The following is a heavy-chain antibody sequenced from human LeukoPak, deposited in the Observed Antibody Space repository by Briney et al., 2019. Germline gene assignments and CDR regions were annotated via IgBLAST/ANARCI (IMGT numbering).Heavy chain of an antibody. D-gene: IGHD3-10*01. CDR3: AKLPAGVAGSDNWFDP. Sequence: PGRSLRLSCAASGFTFSSYGMHWVRQAPGKGLEWVSAISGRGGSTYYADSVKGRFTISRDNSKNTLYLQMNSLRAEDTAVYYCAKLPAGVAGSDNWFDPWGQGTLVTVSS. V-gene: IGHV3-23*01. CDR2: ISGRGGST. CDR1: GFTFSSYG. J-gene: IGHJ5*02.